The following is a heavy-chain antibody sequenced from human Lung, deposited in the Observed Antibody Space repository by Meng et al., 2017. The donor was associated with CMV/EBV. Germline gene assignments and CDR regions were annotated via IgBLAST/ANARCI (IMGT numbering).Heavy chain of an antibody. J-gene: IGHJ4*02. V-gene: IGHV4-34*01. D-gene: IGHD3-3*01. Sequence: SXTXSLXCAAYGWSFSGYYWSWIRQPPGKGLEWIGEINHSGSTNYNPSLKSRVTISVDTSKNQFPLKLSSVTAADTAVYYCARGRYDFWSGYYRGDFDYXGQGTLVTVSS. CDR1: GWSFSGYY. CDR2: INHSGST. CDR3: ARGRYDFWSGYYRGDFDY.